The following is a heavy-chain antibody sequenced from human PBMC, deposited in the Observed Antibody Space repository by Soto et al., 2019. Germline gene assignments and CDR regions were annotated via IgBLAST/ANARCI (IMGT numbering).Heavy chain of an antibody. CDR1: GGSISSGGYY. CDR2: IYYSGST. D-gene: IGHD2-15*01. CDR3: ARDSGMVATDYYYYGMDV. Sequence: SETLSLTCTVSGGSISSGGYYWIWIRQHPGKGMEWIGYIYYSGSTYYNPSLKSRVTISVDTSKNQFSLKLSSVTAADTAVYYCARDSGMVATDYYYYGMDVWGQGTTVTVS. J-gene: IGHJ6*02. V-gene: IGHV4-31*03.